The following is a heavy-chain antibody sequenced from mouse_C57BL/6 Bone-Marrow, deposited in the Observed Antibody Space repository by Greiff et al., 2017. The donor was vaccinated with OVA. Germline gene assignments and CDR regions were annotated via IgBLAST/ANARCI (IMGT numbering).Heavy chain of an antibody. V-gene: IGHV5-6*01. CDR3: ARPYGNLAWFAY. CDR2: ISSGGSYT. CDR1: GFTFSSYG. D-gene: IGHD2-1*01. Sequence: EVQLQESGGDFVKPGGSLKLSCAASGFTFSSYGMSWVRQTPDKRLEWVATISSGGSYTYYPDSVKGRFTISRDNAKNTLYLQMSSLKSEDTAMYYCARPYGNLAWFAYWGQGTLVTVSA. J-gene: IGHJ3*01.